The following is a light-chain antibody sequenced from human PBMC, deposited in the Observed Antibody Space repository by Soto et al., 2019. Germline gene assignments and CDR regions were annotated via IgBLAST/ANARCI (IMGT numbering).Light chain of an antibody. CDR2: RAS. J-gene: IGKJ1*01. Sequence: ILMTQSPATVSVSPGXSATLSCRASQNIYYNVAWYQQRPGQAPRLLIYRASTRAPGVPARFSGSGSGTEFTLPISSLQPEDFTVYSCLKYHNLWALGQETKV. CDR1: QNIYYN. V-gene: IGKV3-15*01. CDR3: LKYHNLWA.